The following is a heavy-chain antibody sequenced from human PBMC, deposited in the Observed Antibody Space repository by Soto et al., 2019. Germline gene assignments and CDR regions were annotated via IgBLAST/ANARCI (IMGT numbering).Heavy chain of an antibody. CDR3: AREGSGGSIDY. CDR2: ISSSSSYI. Sequence: EVQLVESGGGLVKPGGSLRLSCAASGFTFSSYSMNWVSQAPGMGLEWVSSISSSSSYIYYADSVKGRFTISRDNAKNSLYLQMNSLRAEDTAVYYCAREGSGGSIDYWGQGTLVTVSS. CDR1: GFTFSSYS. D-gene: IGHD2-15*01. J-gene: IGHJ4*02. V-gene: IGHV3-21*01.